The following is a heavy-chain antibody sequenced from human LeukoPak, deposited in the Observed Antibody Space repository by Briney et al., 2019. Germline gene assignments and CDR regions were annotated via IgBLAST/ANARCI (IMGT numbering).Heavy chain of an antibody. CDR2: IKQDGSEK. V-gene: IGHV3-7*01. J-gene: IGHJ5*02. Sequence: PGGSLRLSCAASGFTFSSYWMSWVRQAPGKGLEWVANIKQDGSEKYYVDSVKGLFTISRDNAKNSLYLQMNSLRAEDTAVYYCARLWTSYSSSPRLGWFDPWGQGTLVTVSS. D-gene: IGHD6-13*01. CDR1: GFTFSSYW. CDR3: ARLWTSYSSSPRLGWFDP.